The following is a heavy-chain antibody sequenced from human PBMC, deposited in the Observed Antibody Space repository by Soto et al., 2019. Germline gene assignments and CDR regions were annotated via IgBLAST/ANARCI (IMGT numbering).Heavy chain of an antibody. CDR2: IRSKAYGGTT. V-gene: IGHV3-49*04. Sequence: QSGGSLRLSCTASGFTFGDYAMSWVRQAPGKGLEWVGFIRSKAYGGTTEYAASVKGRFTISRDDSKSIAYLQMNSLKTEDTAVYYCTRGGAWVDYYYYYGMDVWGQGTTVTVSS. CDR1: GFTFGDYA. D-gene: IGHD1-26*01. J-gene: IGHJ6*02. CDR3: TRGGAWVDYYYYYGMDV.